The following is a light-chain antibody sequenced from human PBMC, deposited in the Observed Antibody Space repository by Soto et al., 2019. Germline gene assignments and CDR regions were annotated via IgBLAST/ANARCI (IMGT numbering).Light chain of an antibody. CDR3: QQYDKWPPIT. CDR2: GAF. J-gene: IGKJ5*01. V-gene: IGKV3-15*01. CDR1: QSVSSN. Sequence: ELVMTQSPATLSVSPGERVTLSCRASQSVSSNLAWYQQKPPQAPRLLLYGAFTRATGIPARFSGGGSATDFSPTISSLQSQDCAVYYCQQYDKWPPITFGQGTRLEIK.